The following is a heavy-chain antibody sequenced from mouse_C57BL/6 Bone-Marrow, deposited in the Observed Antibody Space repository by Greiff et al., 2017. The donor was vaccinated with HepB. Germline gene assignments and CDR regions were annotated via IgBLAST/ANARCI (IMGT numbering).Heavy chain of an antibody. CDR2: IDPENGDT. CDR3: TTYPYYFDY. CDR1: GFNIKDDY. J-gene: IGHJ2*01. Sequence: EVQLQQSGAELVRPGASVKLSCTASGFNIKDDYMHWVKQRPEQGLEWIGWIDPENGDTEYASKFQGKATITADTSSNTAYLQLSSLTSEDTAVYYCTTYPYYFDYWGQGTTLTVSS. V-gene: IGHV14-4*01.